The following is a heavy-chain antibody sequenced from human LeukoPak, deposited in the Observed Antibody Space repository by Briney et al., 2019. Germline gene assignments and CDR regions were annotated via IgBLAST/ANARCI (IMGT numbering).Heavy chain of an antibody. D-gene: IGHD3-10*01. CDR3: ASQAYGSGSYRLPSQGY. CDR1: DYSITSGYY. J-gene: IGHJ4*02. CDR2: IYHSGST. Sequence: SETLSLTCTVSDYSITSGYYWGWIRQPPGKGLEWIGTIYHSGSTYYNPSLKSRVTISVDTSKNQFSLKLTSVTAADTAVYYCASQAYGSGSYRLPSQGYWGQGTLVTVSS. V-gene: IGHV4-38-2*02.